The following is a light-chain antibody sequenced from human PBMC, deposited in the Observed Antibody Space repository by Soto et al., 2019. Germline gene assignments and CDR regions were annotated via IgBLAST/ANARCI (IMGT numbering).Light chain of an antibody. CDR3: AAWDDSLYGRV. J-gene: IGLJ1*01. V-gene: IGLV1-44*01. CDR1: RSNIGSNP. CDR2: SNN. Sequence: QSVLTQPPSASGTPGQRVTISCSGSRSNIGSNPVNWYQQLPGTAPKLLIDSNNQRPSGVPDPFSGSRSGTSASLAISGLQSEDEADYYCAAWDDSLYGRVFGTGTKLTVL.